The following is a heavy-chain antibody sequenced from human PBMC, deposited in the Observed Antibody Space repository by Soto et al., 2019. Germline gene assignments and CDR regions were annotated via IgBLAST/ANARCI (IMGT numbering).Heavy chain of an antibody. CDR2: IWYDGSNK. CDR3: ARDPAITIFGVAPHFAYYFDY. D-gene: IGHD3-3*01. CDR1: GFTFSSYG. V-gene: IGHV3-33*01. J-gene: IGHJ4*02. Sequence: QVQLVESGGGVVQPGRSLRLSCAASGFTFSSYGMHWVRQAPGKGLEWVAVIWYDGSNKYYADSVKGRFTISRDNSKNTLYLQMNSLRAEDTAVYYCARDPAITIFGVAPHFAYYFDYWGQGTLVTVSS.